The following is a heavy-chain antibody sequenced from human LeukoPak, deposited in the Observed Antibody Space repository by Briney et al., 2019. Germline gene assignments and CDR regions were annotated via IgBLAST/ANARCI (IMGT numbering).Heavy chain of an antibody. Sequence: GGALRLSCAASGYTFRSYALSWVRQAPGKGVEWVSALSGSGDSTYDADCVKGRFTISRDNSKNTVYMQMNSLRAEHTAVYYCAKIAGETFHRDGQTRYYYYGMDVWGQGTTVTVSS. CDR3: AKIAGETFHRDGQTRYYYYGMDV. J-gene: IGHJ6*02. CDR2: LSGSGDST. CDR1: GYTFRSYA. V-gene: IGHV3-23*01. D-gene: IGHD5-24*01.